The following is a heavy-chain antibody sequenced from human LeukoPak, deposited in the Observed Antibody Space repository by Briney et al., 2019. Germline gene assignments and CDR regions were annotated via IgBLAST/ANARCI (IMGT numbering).Heavy chain of an antibody. CDR1: GYTFTGYY. CDR2: INPNSGGT. J-gene: IGHJ4*02. CDR3: ARRLDYGDYMDY. Sequence: ASVKVSCKASGYTFTGYYMHWVRQAPGQGLEWMGWINPNSGGTNYAQKFQGRVTMTRDTSISTAYMELSRLRSDDTAVYYCARRLDYGDYMDYWGQGTLVTVSS. D-gene: IGHD4-17*01. V-gene: IGHV1-2*02.